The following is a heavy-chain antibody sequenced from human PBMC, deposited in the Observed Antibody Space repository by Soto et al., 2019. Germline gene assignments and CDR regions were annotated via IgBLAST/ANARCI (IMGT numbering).Heavy chain of an antibody. J-gene: IGHJ3*02. D-gene: IGHD6-19*01. CDR1: GFTFTTCW. CDR2: INKDGSEK. Sequence: EVQLVESGGGLVQPGGSLRLSCEASGFTFTTCWMTWVRQAPGKGLEWVANINKDGSEKFYVDSVKGRFTISRDNSKETLYLQMNSLRAEDTAVYYCAKVGVAGLGAFEIWGQGTMVTVSS. CDR3: AKVGVAGLGAFEI. V-gene: IGHV3-7*03.